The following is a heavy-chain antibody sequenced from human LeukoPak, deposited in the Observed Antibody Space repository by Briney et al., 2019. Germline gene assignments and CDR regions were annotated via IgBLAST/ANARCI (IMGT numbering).Heavy chain of an antibody. CDR2: ISSSGSTI. D-gene: IGHD3-10*01. J-gene: IGHJ6*03. Sequence: PGGSLRLSCAASGFTFSDYYMSWIRQAPGKGLEWVSYISSSGSTIYYADSVKGRFTISRDNAKNSLYLQMNSLRAEDTAVYYCARSVRGASYYYMDVWGKGTTVTISS. CDR3: ARSVRGASYYYMDV. CDR1: GFTFSDYY. V-gene: IGHV3-11*01.